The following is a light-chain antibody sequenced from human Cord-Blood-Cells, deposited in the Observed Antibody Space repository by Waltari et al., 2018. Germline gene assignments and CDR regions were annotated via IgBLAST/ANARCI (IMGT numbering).Light chain of an antibody. CDR3: QQYGSSPPWT. CDR1: QSVSSSY. CDR2: GAS. V-gene: IGKV3-20*01. J-gene: IGKJ1*01. Sequence: EIVLTQSPGTLSLSPGERATLSCRASQSVSSSYLAWYQQKPGQAPRLLIYGASSRATGIPDRFSGRGSGTDFTLTISRLEPEDFAVYYCQQYGSSPPWTSGQGTKVEIK.